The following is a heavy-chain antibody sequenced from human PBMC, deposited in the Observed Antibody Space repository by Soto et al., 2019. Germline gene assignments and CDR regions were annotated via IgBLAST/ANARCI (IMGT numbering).Heavy chain of an antibody. CDR3: ARADIVLVPAYGMDV. CDR1: GGSISSYY. D-gene: IGHD2-2*01. J-gene: IGHJ6*02. Sequence: SETLSLTCTVSGGSISSYYWSWIRQPPGKGLEWIGYIYYSGRTNYNPSLKSRVTISVDTSKNQFSLKLSSVTAADTAVYYCARADIVLVPAYGMDVWGQGTTVTVSS. CDR2: IYYSGRT. V-gene: IGHV4-59*12.